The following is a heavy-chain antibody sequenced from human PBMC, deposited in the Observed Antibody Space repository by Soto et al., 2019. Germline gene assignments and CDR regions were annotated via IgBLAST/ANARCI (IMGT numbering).Heavy chain of an antibody. CDR2: IYYSGST. D-gene: IGHD5-12*01. Sequence: SETLSLTCTVSGGSISSYYWSWIRQPPGKGLEWIGYIYYSGSTNYNPSLKSRVTISVDTSKNQFSLKLSSVTAADTAVYYCARLGYSGYDRLAFDYWGQGTLVTVSS. J-gene: IGHJ4*02. CDR3: ARLGYSGYDRLAFDY. CDR1: GGSISSYY. V-gene: IGHV4-59*08.